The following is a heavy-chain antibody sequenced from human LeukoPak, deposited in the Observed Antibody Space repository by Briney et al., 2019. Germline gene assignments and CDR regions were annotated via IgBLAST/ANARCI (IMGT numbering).Heavy chain of an antibody. CDR3: ARGLVVRGAIDY. J-gene: IGHJ4*02. Sequence: SETPSLTCAVYGGSFSGYYWSWIRQPPGKGLEWIGEINHSGSTNYNPSLKSRVTISVDTSKNQFSLKLSSVTAADTAVYYCARGLVVRGAIDYWGQGALVTVSS. D-gene: IGHD3-10*01. CDR2: INHSGST. CDR1: GGSFSGYY. V-gene: IGHV4-34*01.